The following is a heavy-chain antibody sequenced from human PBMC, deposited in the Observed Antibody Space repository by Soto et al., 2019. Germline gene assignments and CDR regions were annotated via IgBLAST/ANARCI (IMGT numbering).Heavy chain of an antibody. CDR3: ARDLERITIFGVVISGPYYYYGMDV. V-gene: IGHV3-33*01. J-gene: IGHJ6*02. CDR2: IWYDGSNK. Sequence: SLRLSCAASGFTFSSYGMHWVRQAPGKGLEWVAVIWYDGSNKYYADSVKGRFTISRDNSKNTLYLQMNSLRAEDTAVYYCARDLERITIFGVVISGPYYYYGMDVRGQGTTVTVSS. D-gene: IGHD3-3*01. CDR1: GFTFSSYG.